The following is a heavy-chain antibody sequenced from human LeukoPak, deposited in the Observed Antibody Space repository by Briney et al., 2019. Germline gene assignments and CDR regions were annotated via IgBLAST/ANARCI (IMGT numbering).Heavy chain of an antibody. J-gene: IGHJ5*02. Sequence: SETLSLTCAVYGGSFSDYYWSWIRQSPGKGRDWIGEINHSGSTNYNPSLKSRVTISVDTSKNQFSLKLNSVPAADMAVYYCASCSSTSWYAGDWFDPWGQGTLVTVSS. CDR3: ASCSSTSWYAGDWFDP. D-gene: IGHD2-2*01. CDR2: INHSGST. V-gene: IGHV4-34*01. CDR1: GGSFSDYY.